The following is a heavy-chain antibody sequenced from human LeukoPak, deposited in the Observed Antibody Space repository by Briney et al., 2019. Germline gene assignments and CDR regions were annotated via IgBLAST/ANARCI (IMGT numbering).Heavy chain of an antibody. CDR2: ISSSGSTI. CDR1: GFTFSSYE. D-gene: IGHD3-10*01. Sequence: PGGSVRLSCAASGFTFSSYEMNWVRQAPGKGLEWVSYISSSGSTIYYAESVKGRFTISRDNDKNSLYLQMNSLRAEDTAVYYCARDQSSRARGAFDIWGQGTMVTVSS. CDR3: ARDQSSRARGAFDI. J-gene: IGHJ3*02. V-gene: IGHV3-48*03.